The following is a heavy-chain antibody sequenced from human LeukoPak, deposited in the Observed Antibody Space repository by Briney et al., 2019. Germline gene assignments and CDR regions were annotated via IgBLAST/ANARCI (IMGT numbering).Heavy chain of an antibody. V-gene: IGHV3-23*01. CDR1: DFTFSTYD. J-gene: IGHJ4*02. Sequence: GGSLRLSCSPCDFTFSTYDVSWASQAPGKGLEWVSGISTSGGRTFYADSVKGRFTLSRDNSKNTLYLQMNSLRAEDTAVYHFAKTSANYWNFIDYWGQGTLVTVSS. D-gene: IGHD4/OR15-4a*01. CDR3: AKTSANYWNFIDY. CDR2: ISTSGGRT.